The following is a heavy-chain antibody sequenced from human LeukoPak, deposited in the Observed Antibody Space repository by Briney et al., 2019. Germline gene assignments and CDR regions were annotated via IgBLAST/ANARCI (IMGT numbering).Heavy chain of an antibody. CDR1: GYTLNELS. D-gene: IGHD1-26*01. V-gene: IGHV1-24*01. CDR3: ARDRAEVGYYFDY. J-gene: IGHJ4*02. CDR2: FHPEDGET. Sequence: ASVKASCKVSGYTLNELSMHWVRQAPGKGLEWMGGFHPEDGETTYAQKFQGRVTMTEDTNTDTAYMELSSLRSEDTAVYYCARDRAEVGYYFDYWGQGTLVTVSS.